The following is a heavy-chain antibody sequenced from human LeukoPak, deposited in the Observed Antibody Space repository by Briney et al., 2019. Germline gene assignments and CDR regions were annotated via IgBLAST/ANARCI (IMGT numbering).Heavy chain of an antibody. CDR3: ARCPYYDYAWGSYRQNELFDY. Sequence: SETLSLTCAVYGGSFSGYYWSWIRQPPGKGLEWIGEINHSGSTNYNPSLKSRVTISVDTSKNQFSLKLSSVTAADTAVYYCARCPYYDYAWGSYRQNELFDYWGQGTLVTVSS. CDR2: INHSGST. V-gene: IGHV4-34*01. D-gene: IGHD3-16*02. CDR1: GGSFSGYY. J-gene: IGHJ4*02.